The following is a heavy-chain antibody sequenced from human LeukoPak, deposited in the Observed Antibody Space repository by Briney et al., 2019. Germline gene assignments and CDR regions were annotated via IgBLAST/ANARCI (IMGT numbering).Heavy chain of an antibody. CDR3: ARRREYSSSSQANYHYYMDV. D-gene: IGHD6-6*01. Sequence: GESLKISCKGSGYSFTSYWIGWVRQMPGKGLEWMGIIYPGDSDTRYSPSFQGQVTISADKSISTAYLQWSSLKASDTAMYYCARRREYSSSSQANYHYYMDVWGKGTTVTVSS. CDR2: IYPGDSDT. CDR1: GYSFTSYW. V-gene: IGHV5-51*01. J-gene: IGHJ6*03.